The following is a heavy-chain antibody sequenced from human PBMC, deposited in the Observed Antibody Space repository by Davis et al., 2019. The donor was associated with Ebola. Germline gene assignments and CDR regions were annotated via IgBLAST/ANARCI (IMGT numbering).Heavy chain of an antibody. CDR1: GDRSSRGG. CDR2: TYYSSKWYN. D-gene: IGHD5-18*01. J-gene: IGHJ6*04. V-gene: IGHV6-1*01. Sequence: PSETLSLTCAISGDRSSRGGWTWIRQSQSSCLEWLGRTYYSSKWYNDYAVYVKSRITINPDTSKNQFSLQLNSVTPEDTALYYCARGWLRGGMEVWGEGTTVTVSS. CDR3: ARGWLRGGMEV.